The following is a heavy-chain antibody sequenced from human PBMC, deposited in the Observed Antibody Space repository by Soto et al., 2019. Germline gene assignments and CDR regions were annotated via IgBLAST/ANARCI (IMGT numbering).Heavy chain of an antibody. CDR2: IYHSGST. D-gene: IGHD3-10*01. Sequence: QLQLQESGSGLVKPSQTLSLTCAVSGGSISSGGYSWSWIRQPPGKGLEWIGYIYHSGSTYYNPSLKSRVTISVDRSKNQFSLKLSSVTAADTAVYYCATVIRGSGSSLLSWFDPWGQGTLVTVSS. CDR1: GGSISSGGYS. V-gene: IGHV4-30-2*01. J-gene: IGHJ5*02. CDR3: ATVIRGSGSSLLSWFDP.